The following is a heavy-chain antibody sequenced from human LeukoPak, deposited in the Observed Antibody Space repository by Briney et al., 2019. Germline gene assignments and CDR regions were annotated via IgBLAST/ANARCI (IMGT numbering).Heavy chain of an antibody. Sequence: SETLSLTCAVSGGSISSSNWWSWVRQPPGKGLEWIGYISYGGNTYYNPSLKSRVAISADTPKNQFSLKLSSTTAADTAVYYCARAPVATPSEFDYWGQGTLVTVSS. J-gene: IGHJ4*02. V-gene: IGHV4-4*02. CDR3: ARAPVATPSEFDY. D-gene: IGHD5-12*01. CDR1: GGSISSSNW. CDR2: ISYGGNT.